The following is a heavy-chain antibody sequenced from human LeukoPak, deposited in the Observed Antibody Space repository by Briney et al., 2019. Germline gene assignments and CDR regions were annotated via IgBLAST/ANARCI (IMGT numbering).Heavy chain of an antibody. Sequence: SETLSLTCTVSGGSISSGSYYWSWIRQPAGKGLEWIGRIYTSGSTNYNPSLKSRVTISVDTSKNQFSLKLSSVTAADTAVYYCAREREFYCGGNCYQYYFDYWGQGPLVTVSS. CDR2: IYTSGST. CDR1: GGSISSGSYY. CDR3: AREREFYCGGNCYQYYFDY. D-gene: IGHD2-21*02. V-gene: IGHV4-61*02. J-gene: IGHJ4*02.